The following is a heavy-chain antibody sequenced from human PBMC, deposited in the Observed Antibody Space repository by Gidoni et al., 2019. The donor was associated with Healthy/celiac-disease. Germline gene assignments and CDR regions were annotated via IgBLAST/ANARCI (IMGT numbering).Heavy chain of an antibody. Sequence: QVQLVESGGGLVKRGGSLRLSCAASGFIFSDYYMGWIRQAPGKGLEWISYNSSTGSSIYYADSVKGRFTISRANAKNSLYLQMNSLRVEDTAVYYCARHHDYPDYWGQGTLVTVSS. V-gene: IGHV3-11*01. CDR2: NSSTGSSI. J-gene: IGHJ4*02. CDR3: ARHHDYPDY. CDR1: GFIFSDYY. D-gene: IGHD3-16*01.